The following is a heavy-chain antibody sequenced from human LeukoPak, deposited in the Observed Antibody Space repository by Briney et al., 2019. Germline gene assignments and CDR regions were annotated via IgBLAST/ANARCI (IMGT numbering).Heavy chain of an antibody. J-gene: IGHJ6*03. D-gene: IGHD3-10*01. CDR2: ISSSSSYI. Sequence: GGSLRLSCAASGFTFSSYSMNWVRQAPGKGLEWVSSISSSSSYIYYADSVKGRFTISRDNAKNSLYLQMNSLRAEDTAVYYCARGPYASGSYGRRGWVHYMDVWGKGTTVTISS. CDR3: ARGPYASGSYGRRGWVHYMDV. V-gene: IGHV3-21*01. CDR1: GFTFSSYS.